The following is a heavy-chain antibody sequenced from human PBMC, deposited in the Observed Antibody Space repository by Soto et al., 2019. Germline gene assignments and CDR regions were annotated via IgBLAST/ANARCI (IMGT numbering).Heavy chain of an antibody. V-gene: IGHV4-59*01. Sequence: GKGLEWIGYCYYNGVTMYNPSLKSRVTISVDTSKNQFSLKLSSVAAADTAVYYCAREGGVLRLSNWFDSWGQGIQVTVSS. D-gene: IGHD3-3*01. J-gene: IGHJ5*01. CDR2: CYYNGVT. CDR3: AREGGVLRLSNWFDS.